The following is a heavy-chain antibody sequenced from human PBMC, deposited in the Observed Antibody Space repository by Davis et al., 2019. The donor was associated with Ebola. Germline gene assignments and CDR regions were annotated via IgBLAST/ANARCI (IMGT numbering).Heavy chain of an antibody. CDR1: GGSSSSYH. J-gene: IGHJ5*02. CDR2: IYYSGST. D-gene: IGHD6-19*01. Sequence: MPSETLSLTCAVYGGSSSSYHWSWIPQHQGKGLEWIGHIYYSGSTNYNPSLKSRVTISVDTSKNQFSLKLSSVTAADTAVYYCARGGPIAVSKAWFDPWGQGALVTVSS. CDR3: ARGGPIAVSKAWFDP. V-gene: IGHV4-59*08.